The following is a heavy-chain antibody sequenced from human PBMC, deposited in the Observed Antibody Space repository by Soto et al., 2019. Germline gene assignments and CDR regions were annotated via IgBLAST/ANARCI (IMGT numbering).Heavy chain of an antibody. CDR2: IIPILGIA. Sequence: QVQLVQSGAEVKKPGASVKVSCKASGGTFSSYTISWVRQAPGQGLEWMGRIIPILGIANYAQKFQGRVTITADKSTSTAYRELSSLRSEDTAVYYCARDLYPEGDWYFDLWGRGTLVTVSS. CDR3: ARDLYPEGDWYFDL. J-gene: IGHJ2*01. CDR1: GGTFSSYT. V-gene: IGHV1-69*08.